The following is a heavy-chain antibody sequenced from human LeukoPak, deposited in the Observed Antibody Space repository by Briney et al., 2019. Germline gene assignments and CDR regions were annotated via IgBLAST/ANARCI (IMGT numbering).Heavy chain of an antibody. CDR1: GFTFTTYW. CDR3: ARGPTNGQAFDY. D-gene: IGHD2-8*01. V-gene: IGHV3-7*01. J-gene: IGHJ4*02. Sequence: PGESLRLSCAASGFTFTTYWMSWVRQAPGKGLEWVASIREDGSEKTSVDSVKGRFTISRDNAKNSLYLQMDSLRAEDTAVYYCARGPTNGQAFDYWGQGTLVSVSS. CDR2: IREDGSEK.